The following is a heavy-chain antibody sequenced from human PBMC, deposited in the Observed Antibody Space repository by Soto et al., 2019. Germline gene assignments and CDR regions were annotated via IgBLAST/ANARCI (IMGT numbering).Heavy chain of an antibody. J-gene: IGHJ4*02. CDR2: IIPIFGTT. V-gene: IGHV1-69*06. CDR3: AGGYKMDYLDY. CDR1: GGTFSSYT. D-gene: IGHD6-25*01. Sequence: WASVKVSCKASGGTFSSYTFSWVRQAPGQGLEWMGGIIPIFGTTNYAQKFQGRVTITADKSTSTAYMELTSLRSEDTAVYYCAGGYKMDYLDYWGQGTLVTVSS.